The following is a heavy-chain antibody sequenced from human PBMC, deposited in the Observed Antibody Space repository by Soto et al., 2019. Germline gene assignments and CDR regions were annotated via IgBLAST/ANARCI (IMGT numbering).Heavy chain of an antibody. V-gene: IGHV4-31*03. CDR2: IYYSGST. CDR3: ARDPVVVGSSSSGGFDP. D-gene: IGHD6-6*01. Sequence: SETLSLTCTVSGGSISSGGYYWSWIRQHPGKGLEWIGYIYYSGSTYYNPSLKSRVTISVDTSKNQFSLKLSSVTAADTAVYYCARDPVVVGSSSSGGFDPWGQGTLVTVSS. J-gene: IGHJ5*02. CDR1: GGSISSGGYY.